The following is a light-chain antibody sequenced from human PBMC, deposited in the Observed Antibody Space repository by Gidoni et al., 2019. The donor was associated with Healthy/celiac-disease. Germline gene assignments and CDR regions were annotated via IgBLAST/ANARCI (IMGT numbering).Light chain of an antibody. CDR3: KKYDNLPPLT. CDR2: DAS. J-gene: IGKJ4*01. V-gene: IGKV1-33*01. CDR1: QDISNY. Sequence: DIELTQSPSSLSASVGDRVTITCQASQDISNYLNWYQQKPGKAPKRLIYDASNLETGVPSRFSGSGSGTDFTLTISSLQTEDIATYYCKKYDNLPPLTFGGGTKVEIK.